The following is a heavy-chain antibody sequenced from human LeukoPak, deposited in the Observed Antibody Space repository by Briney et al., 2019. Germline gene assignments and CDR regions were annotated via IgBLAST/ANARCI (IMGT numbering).Heavy chain of an antibody. CDR2: IYYSGTT. V-gene: IGHV4-39*01. CDR3: TGYSAGWSSGGGY. J-gene: IGHJ4*02. CDR1: GGSISSLTYY. Sequence: SETLSLTCTVSGGSISSLTYYWGWIRQPPGKGLEWIASIYYSGTTYYSPSLKSRVAISVNRSNNQFSLRLSSVTAADTAIYFCTGYSAGWSSGGGYWGQGTVVTVSS. D-gene: IGHD6-19*01.